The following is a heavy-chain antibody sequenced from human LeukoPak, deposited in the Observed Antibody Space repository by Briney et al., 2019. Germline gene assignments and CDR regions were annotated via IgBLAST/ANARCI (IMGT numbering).Heavy chain of an antibody. J-gene: IGHJ6*04. CDR2: ISSSGSTI. Sequence: GGSLRLSCAASGFTFSSYEMNWVRQAPGKGLEWVSYISSSGSTIYYADSVKGRFTISRDNAKNSLYLQMNSLRAEDTAVYYYARDCVVVPAAIYNYYYNMDVWGKGTTGTVSS. D-gene: IGHD2-2*01. CDR3: ARDCVVVPAAIYNYYYNMDV. CDR1: GFTFSSYE. V-gene: IGHV3-48*03.